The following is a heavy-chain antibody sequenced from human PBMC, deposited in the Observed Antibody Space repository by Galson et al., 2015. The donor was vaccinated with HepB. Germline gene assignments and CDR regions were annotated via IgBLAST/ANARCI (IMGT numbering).Heavy chain of an antibody. D-gene: IGHD3-3*01. CDR3: ARGLDFLSYMDV. CDR2: IMQDGSEK. CDR1: GFTFSIYW. Sequence: SLRLSCAASGFTFSIYWMTWVRQTPGKGLEWVANIMQDGSEKHYVDSVRGRFTISRDNAKNSLYLQIDSLRAEDTALYYCARGLDFLSYMDVWGKGTTVTVSS. V-gene: IGHV3-7*03. J-gene: IGHJ6*04.